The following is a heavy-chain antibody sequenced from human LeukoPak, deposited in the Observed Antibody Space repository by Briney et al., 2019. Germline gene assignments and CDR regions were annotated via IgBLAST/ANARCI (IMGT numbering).Heavy chain of an antibody. Sequence: GGSLRLSCAASGFTFSSYAMTWVRQAPGKGLEWVSSIAGSSGYISYADSVKGRFTISRDNAKKSLYLQMTSLTAEDTAVYYCARDRGAYCGGDCYLGFDYWGRGTLVTVSS. V-gene: IGHV3-21*01. CDR2: IAGSSGYI. CDR1: GFTFSSYA. CDR3: ARDRGAYCGGDCYLGFDY. D-gene: IGHD2-21*02. J-gene: IGHJ4*01.